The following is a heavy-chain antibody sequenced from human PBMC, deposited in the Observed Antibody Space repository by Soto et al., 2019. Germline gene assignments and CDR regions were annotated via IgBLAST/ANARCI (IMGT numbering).Heavy chain of an antibody. V-gene: IGHV1-3*01. CDR2: INGGNGNT. D-gene: IGHD1-1*01. CDR1: GYSFSTHS. Sequence: ASVKVSCKASGYSFSTHSMHWVRQAPGQGLEWMGWINGGNGNTKYSQKFRDRVTITRDASASTGYMELSSLRSEDMAVYYCARGKGMEENYYYYGMDVWGQGTTVTVSS. J-gene: IGHJ6*02. CDR3: ARGKGMEENYYYYGMDV.